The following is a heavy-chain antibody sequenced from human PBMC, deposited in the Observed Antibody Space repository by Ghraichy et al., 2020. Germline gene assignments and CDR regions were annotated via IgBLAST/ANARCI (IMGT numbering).Heavy chain of an antibody. CDR2: IYTSGST. J-gene: IGHJ6*02. Sequence: ETLNISCTVSGGSISSYYWSWIRQPAGKGLEWIGRIYTSGSTNYNPSLKSRVTMSVDTSKNQFSLKLSSVTAADTAVYYCARELSNYDFWSGYYKGYYYYGMDVWGQGTTVTVSS. D-gene: IGHD3-3*01. CDR3: ARELSNYDFWSGYYKGYYYYGMDV. V-gene: IGHV4-4*07. CDR1: GGSISSYY.